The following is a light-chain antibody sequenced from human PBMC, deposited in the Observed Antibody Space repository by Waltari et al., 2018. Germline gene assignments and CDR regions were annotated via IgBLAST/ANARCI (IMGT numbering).Light chain of an antibody. CDR3: NSYAGSSSWV. J-gene: IGLJ3*02. CDR2: DVF. Sequence: QSALTQPASVSGPPGQSVTISCTGTSSDVGVYNYVPWYQHHPGKAPKLILYDVFERPSGVSNRFSGSKSGNTASLTISGLQAEDEADYYCNSYAGSSSWVFGGGTKLTVL. CDR1: SSDVGVYNY. V-gene: IGLV2-14*03.